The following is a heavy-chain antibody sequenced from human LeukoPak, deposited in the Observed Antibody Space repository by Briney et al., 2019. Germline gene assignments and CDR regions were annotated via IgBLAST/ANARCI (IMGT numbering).Heavy chain of an antibody. V-gene: IGHV4-59*01. J-gene: IGHJ3*02. D-gene: IGHD2-2*01. CDR3: AHTHYCSSTSCRPFDAFDI. CDR2: IYYSGST. CDR1: GGSISSYY. Sequence: SETLSLTCTVSGGSISSYYWSWIRQPPGKGLEWIGYIYYSGSTNYNPSLKSRVTISVDTSKNQFSLKLSSVTAADAAVYYCAHTHYCSSTSCRPFDAFDIWGQGTMVTVSS.